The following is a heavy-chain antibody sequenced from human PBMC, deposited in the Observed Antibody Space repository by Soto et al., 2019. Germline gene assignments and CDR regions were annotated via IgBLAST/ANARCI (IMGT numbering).Heavy chain of an antibody. V-gene: IGHV3-64*01. CDR3: ARENWVGGPVVKVNWVTTHSLDY. J-gene: IGHJ4*02. Sequence: EVQLVESGGGLVQPGGSLRLSCAASGFTFSSYAMHWVRQAPGKGLECVSAISSNGGSTYYANSVKGRFTISRDNSKKALYLKMGSLTAEDMAVDDSARENWVGGPVVKVNWVTTHSLDYWGQGTLVTVSS. D-gene: IGHD4-17*01. CDR1: GFTFSSYA. CDR2: ISSNGGST.